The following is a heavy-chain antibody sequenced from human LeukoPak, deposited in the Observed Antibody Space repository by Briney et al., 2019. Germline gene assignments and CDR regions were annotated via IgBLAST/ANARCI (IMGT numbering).Heavy chain of an antibody. Sequence: PSETLSLTCTVSGGSISSSSYYWGWIRQPPGKGLEWVASMYYLGSTYYNPSLKSRVTISVVTSKNQFSLKLSSVTAADTAVYSCARLGRYCSRASCYGFDPWGQGPLVTVSS. V-gene: IGHV4-39*01. CDR1: GGSISSSSYY. CDR2: MYYLGST. D-gene: IGHD2-2*01. J-gene: IGHJ5*02. CDR3: ARLGRYCSRASCYGFDP.